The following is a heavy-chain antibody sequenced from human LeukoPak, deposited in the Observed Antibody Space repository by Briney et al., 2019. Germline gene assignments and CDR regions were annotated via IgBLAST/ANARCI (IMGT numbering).Heavy chain of an antibody. CDR2: INHSGST. D-gene: IGHD6-13*01. Sequence: SETLSLTCAVYGGSFSGYYWSWIRQPPGKGLEWIGEINHSGSTNYNPSLKSRVTISVDTSKNQFSLKLSSVTAADTAVYYCARLGRIAAAGTVHYYYYYYMDVWGKGTTVTVSS. J-gene: IGHJ6*03. V-gene: IGHV4-34*01. CDR1: GGSFSGYY. CDR3: ARLGRIAAAGTVHYYYYYYMDV.